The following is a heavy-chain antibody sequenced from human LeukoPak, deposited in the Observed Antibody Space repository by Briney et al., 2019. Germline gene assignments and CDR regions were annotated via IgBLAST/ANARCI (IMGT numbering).Heavy chain of an antibody. CDR3: ARNPRAFLRLPDY. Sequence: SETLSLTCTVSGGSIGSYYWSWIRQPPGKGLEWIGYIYYSGSTNYNPSLKSRVTISGDTSKNQFSLKLSSVTAADTAVYYCARNPRAFLRLPDYWGQGTMVTVSS. J-gene: IGHJ4*02. V-gene: IGHV4-59*01. CDR1: GGSIGSYY. CDR2: IYYSGST. D-gene: IGHD2-21*02.